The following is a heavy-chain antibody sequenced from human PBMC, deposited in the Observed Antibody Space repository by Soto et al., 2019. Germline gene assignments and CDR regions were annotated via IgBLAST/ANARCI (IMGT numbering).Heavy chain of an antibody. D-gene: IGHD2-2*01. CDR1: GFTFSSYW. V-gene: IGHV3-74*01. CDR3: ARDPLARHCSSTSCFPYNWFDP. CDR2: INSDGSST. Sequence: GVSLRLSCAASGFTFSSYWMHWVRQAPGKGLVWVSRINSDGSSTSYADSVKGRFTISRDNAKNTLYLQMNSLRAEDTAVYYCARDPLARHCSSTSCFPYNWFDPWGQGTLVTVSS. J-gene: IGHJ5*02.